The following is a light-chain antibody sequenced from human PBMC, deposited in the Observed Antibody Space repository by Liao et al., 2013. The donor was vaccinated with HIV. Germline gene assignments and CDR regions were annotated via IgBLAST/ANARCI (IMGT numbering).Light chain of an antibody. CDR3: QAWDSSTRV. Sequence: SYVLTQPPSVSVAPGKTARITCGGNNIGSKSVHWYQQKPGQAPVLVIYYDSDRPSGIPERFSGSNSGNTATLTISRVEAGDEADYYCQAWDSSTRVFGGGTKLTVL. J-gene: IGLJ3*02. V-gene: IGLV3-21*01. CDR1: NIGSKS. CDR2: YDS.